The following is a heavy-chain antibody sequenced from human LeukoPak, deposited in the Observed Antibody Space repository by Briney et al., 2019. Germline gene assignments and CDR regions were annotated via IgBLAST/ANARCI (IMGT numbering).Heavy chain of an antibody. D-gene: IGHD5-24*01. V-gene: IGHV4-59*12. CDR3: ARVATRRDGLGFDY. J-gene: IGHJ4*02. CDR1: GGSTSGYY. Sequence: SETLSLTCTVSGGSTSGYYWSWIRQPPGKGLEWIGNIYYTGSTNYNPSLKSRVTMSVDTSKNQFSLKLSSVTAADTAVYYCARVATRRDGLGFDYWGQGTLVTVSS. CDR2: IYYTGST.